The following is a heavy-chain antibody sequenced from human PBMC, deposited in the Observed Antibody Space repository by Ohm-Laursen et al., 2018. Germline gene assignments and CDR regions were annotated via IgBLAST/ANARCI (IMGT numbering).Heavy chain of an antibody. Sequence: TLSLTCTVSGVSFTNGDYYWSWIRHHPGKGLEWIGYIHYSGSTYYNPSLESRITLSVDTSNNQFSLKLSSVTAADTAVYYCARDGGYSSGNDYWGQGTLVTVSS. CDR1: GVSFTNGDYY. J-gene: IGHJ4*02. CDR3: ARDGGYSSGNDY. V-gene: IGHV4-31*02. D-gene: IGHD5-18*01. CDR2: IHYSGST.